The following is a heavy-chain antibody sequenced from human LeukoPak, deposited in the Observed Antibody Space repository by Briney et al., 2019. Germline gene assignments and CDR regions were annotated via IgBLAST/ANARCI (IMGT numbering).Heavy chain of an antibody. D-gene: IGHD2-15*01. J-gene: IGHJ6*03. CDR3: ARDTAYCSGGSCYSGLYYYYMDV. V-gene: IGHV3-11*04. Sequence: PGGSLRLSCAASGFTFSDYYMSWIRQAPGKGLEWVSYISSSGSTIYYADSVKGRFTISRDNAKNSLYLQMNSLRAEDTAVYYCARDTAYCSGGSCYSGLYYYYMDVWGKGTTVTISS. CDR2: ISSSGSTI. CDR1: GFTFSDYY.